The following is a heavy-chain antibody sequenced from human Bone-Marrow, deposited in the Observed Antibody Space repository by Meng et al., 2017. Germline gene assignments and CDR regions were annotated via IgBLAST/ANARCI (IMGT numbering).Heavy chain of an antibody. Sequence: LKISCAASGFTFSSYAMHWVRQAPGKGLEWVAVISYDGSNKYYADSVKGRFTIPRDNSKNTLCLQMNSLRAEDTAVYYCARVQGYDFWSGYYTGYGMDVWGQGTTVTVSS. CDR3: ARVQGYDFWSGYYTGYGMDV. J-gene: IGHJ6*02. CDR2: ISYDGSNK. D-gene: IGHD3-3*01. V-gene: IGHV3-30*01. CDR1: GFTFSSYA.